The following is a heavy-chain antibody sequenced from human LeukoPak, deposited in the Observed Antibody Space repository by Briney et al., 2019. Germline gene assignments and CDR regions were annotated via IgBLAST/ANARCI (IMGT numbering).Heavy chain of an antibody. V-gene: IGHV4-34*01. Sequence: PSETLSLTCAVYGGSFSGYYWSWIRQPPGKGLEWIGEINHSGSANYNPSLKSRVTISVDTSKNQFSLKLSSVTAADTAVYYCARGGYYDVWSGYYLARRDYYFDYWGQGTLVAVSS. CDR1: GGSFSGYY. J-gene: IGHJ4*02. CDR2: INHSGSA. D-gene: IGHD3-3*01. CDR3: ARGGYYDVWSGYYLARRDYYFDY.